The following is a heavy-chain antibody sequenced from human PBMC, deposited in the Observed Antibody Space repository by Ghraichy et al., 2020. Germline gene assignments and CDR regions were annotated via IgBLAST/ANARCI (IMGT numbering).Heavy chain of an antibody. CDR3: ATPEVGESTNYQSYLYYGMDV. CDR1: GGSISSYY. Sequence: SETLSLTCTVSGGSISSYYWSWIRQPPGMGLEWIGYIYYSGNTNYNPSLKSRVAISRDTSKTQFSLKLSSVTAADTAVYYCATPEVGESTNYQSYLYYGMDVWGQGTTVTVSS. CDR2: IYYSGNT. J-gene: IGHJ6*02. V-gene: IGHV4-59*08. D-gene: IGHD1-7*01.